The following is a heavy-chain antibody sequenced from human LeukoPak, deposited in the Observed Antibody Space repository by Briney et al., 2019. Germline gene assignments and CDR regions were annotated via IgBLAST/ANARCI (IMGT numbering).Heavy chain of an antibody. J-gene: IGHJ3*02. CDR1: GGSISSYY. Sequence: SETLSLTCTVSGGSISSYYWSWIRQPPGKGLEWIGYIHYSGSTNYNPSLKSRVTISVDTSKNQFSLKLSSVTAADTAVYYCARLSRDAFDIWGQGTMVTVSS. V-gene: IGHV4-59*01. CDR3: ARLSRDAFDI. CDR2: IHYSGST.